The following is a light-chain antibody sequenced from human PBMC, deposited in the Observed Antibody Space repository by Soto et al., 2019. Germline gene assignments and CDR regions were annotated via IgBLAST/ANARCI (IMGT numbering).Light chain of an antibody. J-gene: IGLJ2*01. V-gene: IGLV1-51*02. CDR2: ENN. Sequence: QSVLTQPPSVSAAPGQKVTISCSGSSSNIGNNYVSWYQQLPGTAPKLRIYENNKRPSGIPDRFSGSKSGTSATLGITGLQTGDEADYYCGTWDSSLSAVVFGGGTKLTVL. CDR3: GTWDSSLSAVV. CDR1: SSNIGNNY.